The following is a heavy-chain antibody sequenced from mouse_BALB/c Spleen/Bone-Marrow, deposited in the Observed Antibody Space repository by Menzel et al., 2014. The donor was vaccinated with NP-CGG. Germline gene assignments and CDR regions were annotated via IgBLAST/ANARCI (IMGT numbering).Heavy chain of an antibody. D-gene: IGHD1-1*01. CDR3: ARGRTTVVSDY. J-gene: IGHJ2*02. CDR2: IEPSDSYT. V-gene: IGHV1-69*02. CDR1: GHTFTNYW. Sequence: LVESGAEVVKPGASVKVSCKASGHTFTNYWMQWVKQRPGQGLEWIGEIEPSDSYTNYNQDFKGKATLTVDKSSSTAYMQLSSLTSEDSAVYYCARGRTTVVSDYWGQGTSLTVSS.